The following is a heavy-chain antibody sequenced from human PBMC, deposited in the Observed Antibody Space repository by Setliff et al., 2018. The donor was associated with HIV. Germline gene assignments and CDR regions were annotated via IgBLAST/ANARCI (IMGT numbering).Heavy chain of an antibody. Sequence: ASVKVSCKVSGYTFPDYYMQWVRQAPGKGLEWMGLIDPDRGDTVYAEKFQSRVTITADRSIDIAYMKLSSLTSVDTAMYFCAWGTQRPIDSWGQGTLVTVSS. CDR3: AWGTQRPIDS. V-gene: IGHV1-69-2*01. CDR1: GYTFPDYY. CDR2: IDPDRGDT. J-gene: IGHJ4*02. D-gene: IGHD3-16*01.